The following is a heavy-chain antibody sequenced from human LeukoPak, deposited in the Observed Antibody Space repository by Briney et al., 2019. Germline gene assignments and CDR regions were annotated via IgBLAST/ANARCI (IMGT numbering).Heavy chain of an antibody. J-gene: IGHJ4*02. CDR1: GFTFSSYW. V-gene: IGHV3-74*01. CDR2: INSDGSST. Sequence: GGSLRLSCAASGFTFSSYWMHWVRQAPGKGLVWVSRINSDGSSTSYADSVKGRFTISIDNAKNTLYLQMNSLSAEDTAVYYCARDDNWNDGRGLDNWGQGTLVTVSS. CDR3: ARDDNWNDGRGLDN. D-gene: IGHD1-1*01.